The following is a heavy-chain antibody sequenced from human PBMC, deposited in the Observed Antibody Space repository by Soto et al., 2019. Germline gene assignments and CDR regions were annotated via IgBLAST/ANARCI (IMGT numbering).Heavy chain of an antibody. CDR1: GFPFRNYA. J-gene: IGHJ6*03. D-gene: IGHD3-9*01. V-gene: IGHV3-30-3*01. CDR3: VRDIGLYFRSGYMDV. CDR2: IAYDGSNA. Sequence: PGGSLRLSCAASGFPFRNYAMHWVRQAPGKGLECLAVIAYDGSNAFYRDSVKGRFTISRDNAKNSLYLQMYSLRADDTAVYHCVRDIGLYFRSGYMDVWGRGTTVTVSS.